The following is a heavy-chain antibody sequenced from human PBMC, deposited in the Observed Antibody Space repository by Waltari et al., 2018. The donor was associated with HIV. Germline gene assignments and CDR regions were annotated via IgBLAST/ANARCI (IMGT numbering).Heavy chain of an antibody. CDR2: INWNSDNI. V-gene: IGHV3-9*02. J-gene: IGHJ4*02. CDR1: GSTSDDHA. D-gene: IGHD3-22*01. CDR3: AKAYDSSGFQYYFDY. Sequence: EMQLVESGGDLVQHGRSLRLSCAASGSTSDDHALHWVRQAPGKGLEWVSGINWNSDNIGYADSVKGRFTISRDHAKNSLYLQMNSLRPEDTALYYCAKAYDSSGFQYYFDYWGQGTLVTVSS.